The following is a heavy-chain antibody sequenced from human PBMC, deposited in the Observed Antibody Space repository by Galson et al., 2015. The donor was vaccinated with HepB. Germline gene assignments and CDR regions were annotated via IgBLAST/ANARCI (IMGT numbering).Heavy chain of an antibody. V-gene: IGHV1-69*13. CDR2: IIPIFGTA. CDR3: ARMALIVGAKRHWFDP. J-gene: IGHJ5*02. Sequence: SVKVSCKASGGTFSSYAISWVRQAPGQGLEWMGGIIPIFGTANYAQKFQGRVTVTADESTSTAYMELSSLRSEDTAVYYCARMALIVGAKRHWFDPWGQGTLVTVSS. D-gene: IGHD1-26*01. CDR1: GGTFSSYA.